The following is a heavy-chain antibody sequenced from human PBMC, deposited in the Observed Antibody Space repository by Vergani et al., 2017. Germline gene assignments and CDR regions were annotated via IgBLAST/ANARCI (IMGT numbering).Heavy chain of an antibody. J-gene: IGHJ6*02. V-gene: IGHV3-33*06. CDR3: AKSLSVDYYGMDV. D-gene: IGHD4-23*01. CDR1: GFTFSSYG. Sequence: QVQLVESGGGVVQPGRSLRLSCAASGFTFSSYGMHWVRQAPGKGLEWVAVIWYDGSNKYYADSVKGRFAISRDNSKNTLYLQMNSLRAEDTAVYYCAKSLSVDYYGMDVWGQGTTVTVSS. CDR2: IWYDGSNK.